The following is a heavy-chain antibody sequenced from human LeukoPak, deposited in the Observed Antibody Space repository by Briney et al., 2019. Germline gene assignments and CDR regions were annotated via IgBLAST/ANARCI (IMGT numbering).Heavy chain of an antibody. CDR1: GFTFSSYA. CDR2: ISGSGGST. D-gene: IGHD2-2*01. CDR3: AKGRSSHYAGGVDY. J-gene: IGHJ4*02. V-gene: IGHV3-23*01. Sequence: GGSLRLSCAASGFTFSSYAMSWVRQAPGKGLEGVSGISGSGGSTYYADPVKGRFTISRDNSKNTLYLQMNSLRAEDTAVYYCAKGRSSHYAGGVDYWGQGTLVTVSS.